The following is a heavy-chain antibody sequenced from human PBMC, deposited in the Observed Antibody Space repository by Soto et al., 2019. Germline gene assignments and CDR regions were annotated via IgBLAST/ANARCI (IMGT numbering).Heavy chain of an antibody. CDR3: ARKKCIGDCYLFDN. CDR1: GYTFTTFG. D-gene: IGHD2-21*02. J-gene: IGHJ4*02. CDR2: INTSSGKS. Sequence: QVQLVQSGGEVKKPGASVKVSCKASGYTFTTFGINWVRQAPGQSLEWMGWINTSSGKSNYAPRFQGRVTMTTDTSTSTAYMEMMSLTSDDTAVYYCARKKCIGDCYLFDNWGQGTLVTVSS. V-gene: IGHV1-18*01.